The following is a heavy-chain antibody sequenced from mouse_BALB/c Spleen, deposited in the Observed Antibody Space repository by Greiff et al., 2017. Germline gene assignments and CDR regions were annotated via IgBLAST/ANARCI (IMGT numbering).Heavy chain of an antibody. V-gene: IGHV2-9*02. CDR3: ARSANWDAMDY. CDR1: GFSLTSYG. J-gene: IGHJ4*01. CDR2: IWAGGST. Sequence: VQGVESGPGLVAPSQSLSITCTVSGFSLTSYGVHWVRQPPGKGLEWLGVIWAGGSTNYNSALMSRLSISKDNSKSQVFLKMNSLQTDDTAMYYCARSANWDAMDYWGQGTSVTVSS. D-gene: IGHD4-1*01.